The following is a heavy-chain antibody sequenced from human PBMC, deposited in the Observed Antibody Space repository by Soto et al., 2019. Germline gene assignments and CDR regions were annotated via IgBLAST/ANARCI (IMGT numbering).Heavy chain of an antibody. CDR3: ARHLQGSGWYDYCYGMDV. D-gene: IGHD6-19*01. CDR2: IYYSGST. V-gene: IGHV4-39*01. J-gene: IGHJ6*02. CDR1: GGSISSSSYY. Sequence: PSKPLYLTCTVSGGSISSSSYYCGWIRQPPGKGLEWIGSIYYSGSTYYNPSLKSRVTISVDTSKNQFSLKLSSVTAADTAVYYCARHLQGSGWYDYCYGMDVWGQGTTVTVSS.